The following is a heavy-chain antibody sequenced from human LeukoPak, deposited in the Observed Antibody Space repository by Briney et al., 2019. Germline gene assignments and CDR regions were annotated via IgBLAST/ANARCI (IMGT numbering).Heavy chain of an antibody. V-gene: IGHV1-18*01. Sequence: GPSVKVSCKASGYTFTSYGISWVRQAPGQGLEWMGWISAYNGNTNYAQKLQGRVTMTTDTSTSTAYIELRSLRSDDTAVYYCARVDAVTYYDFWSGYTGWFDPWGQGTLVTVSS. CDR3: ARVDAVTYYDFWSGYTGWFDP. CDR1: GYTFTSYG. D-gene: IGHD3-3*01. J-gene: IGHJ5*02. CDR2: ISAYNGNT.